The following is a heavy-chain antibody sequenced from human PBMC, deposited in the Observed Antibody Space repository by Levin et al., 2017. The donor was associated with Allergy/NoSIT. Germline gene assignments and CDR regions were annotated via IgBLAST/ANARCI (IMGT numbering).Heavy chain of an antibody. D-gene: IGHD3-10*01. Sequence: PGESLKISCAASGFTFSIYGIYWVRQAPGKGLEWVAIISSDGNYRSYAESVKGRFTVSRDNSKNTLYLQMNSLRPEDAAVYYCAKGGDMDVWGKGTTVTVSS. J-gene: IGHJ6*03. CDR3: AKGGDMDV. CDR2: ISSDGNYR. V-gene: IGHV3-30*18. CDR1: GFTFSIYG.